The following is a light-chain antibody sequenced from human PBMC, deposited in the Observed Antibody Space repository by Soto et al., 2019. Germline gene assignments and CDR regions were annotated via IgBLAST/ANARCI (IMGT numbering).Light chain of an antibody. Sequence: DIRVTHCPPTLFASVGDMVTITWRASQPITTWMAWYQQKPGKAPKILVYDASTLQSGVATRFSGSGSGTEFTLIISGLQPEDSATYYCQQYTNTNNPWMFGQGTKV. V-gene: IGKV1-5*01. J-gene: IGKJ1*01. CDR1: QPITTW. CDR2: DAS. CDR3: QQYTNTNNPWM.